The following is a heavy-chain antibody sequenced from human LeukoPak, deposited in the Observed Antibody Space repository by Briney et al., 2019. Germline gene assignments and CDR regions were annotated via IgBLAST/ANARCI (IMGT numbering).Heavy chain of an antibody. CDR1: GGSISSYY. CDR3: ARAIAAADWFDP. D-gene: IGHD6-13*01. V-gene: IGHV4-59*01. CDR2: IYYSGST. Sequence: SETPSLTCTVSGGSISSYYWSWIRQPPGKGLEWIGYIYYSGSTNYNSSFKSRVTISIDTSKNQFSLRLSSVTAADTAVYYCARAIAAADWFDPWGQGTLVTVSS. J-gene: IGHJ5*02.